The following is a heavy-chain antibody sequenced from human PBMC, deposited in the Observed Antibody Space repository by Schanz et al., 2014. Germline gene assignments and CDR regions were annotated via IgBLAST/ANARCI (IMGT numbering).Heavy chain of an antibody. CDR2: INTNTGNP. Sequence: QVQLVQSGSELKKPGASVKVSCKASGYTFTSYAMNWVRQAPGQGLEWVGWINTNTGNPTYGQGFTGRVVLSLDTSVSTAYLQISSLRSEDTGVYYCARDALLGRNIDYWGQGTLVTVSS. V-gene: IGHV7-4-1*02. J-gene: IGHJ4*02. CDR1: GYTFTSYA. D-gene: IGHD7-27*01. CDR3: ARDALLGRNIDY.